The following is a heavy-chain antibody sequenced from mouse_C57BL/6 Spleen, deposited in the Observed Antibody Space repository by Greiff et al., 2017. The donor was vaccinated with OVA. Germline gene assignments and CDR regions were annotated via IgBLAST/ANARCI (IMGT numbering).Heavy chain of an antibody. CDR3: AKGGTTVVAPFDY. D-gene: IGHD1-1*01. J-gene: IGHJ2*01. Sequence: VHLVESGPGLVQPSQSLSITCTVSGFSLTSYGVHWVRQSPGKGLEWLGVIWRGGSTDYNAAFMSRLSITKDNSKSQVFFKMNSLQADDTAIYYCAKGGTTVVAPFDYWGQGTTLTVSS. V-gene: IGHV2-5*01. CDR2: IWRGGST. CDR1: GFSLTSYG.